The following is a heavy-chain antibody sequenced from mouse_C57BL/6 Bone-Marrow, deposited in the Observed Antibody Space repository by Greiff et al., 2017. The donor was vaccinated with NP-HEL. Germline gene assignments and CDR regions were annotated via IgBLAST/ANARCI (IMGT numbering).Heavy chain of an antibody. D-gene: IGHD1-1*01. CDR1: GYTFTSYW. V-gene: IGHV1-50*01. Sequence: QVQLQQPGAELVKPGASVKLSCKASGYTFTSYWMQWVKQRPGQGLEWIGEIDPSDSYTNYNQKFKGKATLTVDTSSSTAYMQLSSLTSEDSAVYDCARNTVKLRYWYFDVWGTGTTVTVSS. J-gene: IGHJ1*03. CDR2: IDPSDSYT. CDR3: ARNTVKLRYWYFDV.